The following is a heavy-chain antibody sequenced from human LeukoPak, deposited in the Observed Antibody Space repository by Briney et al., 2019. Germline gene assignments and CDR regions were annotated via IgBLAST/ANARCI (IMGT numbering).Heavy chain of an antibody. J-gene: IGHJ4*02. V-gene: IGHV3-30*03. CDR2: ISYDGSDK. CDR1: GYTFTGYY. CDR3: ARDWRLYSSGWYSHLDY. Sequence: SCKASGYTFTGYYMHWLRQAPGKGLEWVAVISYDGSDKYYADSVKGRFTISRDNSKNTLYLQMNSLRAEHTAMYYCARDWRLYSSGWYSHLDYWGQGSLVTVSS. D-gene: IGHD6-19*01.